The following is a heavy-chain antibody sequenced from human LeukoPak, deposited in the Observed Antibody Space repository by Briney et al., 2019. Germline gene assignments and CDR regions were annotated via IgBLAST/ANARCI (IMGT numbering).Heavy chain of an antibody. Sequence: GGSLRLSCAASGLTFNVFAMAWVRQSPGKGLQWVSSIGGSGRDTSYADSVRGRFTISRDNSKRTVYLQMNNLRAEDTAFYCCAKDLYDYSGYVYGYWGQGTLVTVSS. V-gene: IGHV3-23*01. CDR1: GLTFNVFA. CDR2: IGGSGRDT. J-gene: IGHJ4*02. D-gene: IGHD5-12*01. CDR3: AKDLYDYSGYVYGY.